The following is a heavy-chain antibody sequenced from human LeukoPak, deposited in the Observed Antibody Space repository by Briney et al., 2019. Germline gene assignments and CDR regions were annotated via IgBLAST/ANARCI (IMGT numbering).Heavy chain of an antibody. CDR2: ISGGGGTT. V-gene: IGHV3-23*01. Sequence: GGSLRLSCAAFGFTFSSYGMSWVRQAPGKGLEWVSSISGGGGTTSYADSVKGRFTISRDNSKNTLYLQLNSLTVEDTAVYYCARRGRGSETYFLYLEYWGQGTLVIVSS. D-gene: IGHD3-10*01. J-gene: IGHJ4*02. CDR1: GFTFSSYG. CDR3: ARRGRGSETYFLYLEY.